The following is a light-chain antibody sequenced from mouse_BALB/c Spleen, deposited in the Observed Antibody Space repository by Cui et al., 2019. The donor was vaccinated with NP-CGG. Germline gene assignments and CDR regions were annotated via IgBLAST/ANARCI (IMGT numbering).Light chain of an antibody. V-gene: IGLV1*01. CDR2: GTN. CDR3: GLWYSNHWV. Sequence: QAVVTQESALTTSPGETVTLTCRSSTGAVTTNNYANWIQEKPDHLFTGLVSGTNNRAPGVPARFSGSLFGDKAALTITGAQTEDEAIYVCGLWYSNHWVFGGGTKLTVL. CDR1: TGAVTTNNY. J-gene: IGLJ1*01.